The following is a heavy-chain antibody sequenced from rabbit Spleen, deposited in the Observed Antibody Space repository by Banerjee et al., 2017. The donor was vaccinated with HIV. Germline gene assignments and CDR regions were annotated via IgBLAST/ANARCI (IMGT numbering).Heavy chain of an antibody. CDR2: IYTGNAKT. J-gene: IGHJ4*01. V-gene: IGHV1S45*01. Sequence: QEQLVESGGGLVKPGASLTLTCTASGFPFSSSYDMCWVRQAPGKGLEWIGCIYTGNAKTYYASWAKGRFTISKSSSTTVTLQMTSLTAADTATYFCARDAAGREDFNLWGQGTLVTVS. D-gene: IGHD4-2*01. CDR1: GFPFSSSYD. CDR3: ARDAAGREDFNL.